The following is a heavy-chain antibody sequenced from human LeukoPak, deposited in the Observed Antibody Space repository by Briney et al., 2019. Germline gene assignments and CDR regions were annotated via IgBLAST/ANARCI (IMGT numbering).Heavy chain of an antibody. CDR3: ARHQRVTAMVDDYYYYGMDV. CDR1: GGSISSGGYY. V-gene: IGHV4-31*03. J-gene: IGHJ6*02. Sequence: SQTLSLACTVSGGSISSGGYYWSWIRQHPGKGLEWIGYIYYSGSTYYNPSLKSRVTISVDTSKNQFSLKLSSVTAADTAVYYCARHQRVTAMVDDYYYYGMDVWGQGTTVTVSS. D-gene: IGHD5-18*01. CDR2: IYYSGST.